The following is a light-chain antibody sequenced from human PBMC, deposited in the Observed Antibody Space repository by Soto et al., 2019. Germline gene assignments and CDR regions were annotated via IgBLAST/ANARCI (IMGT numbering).Light chain of an antibody. Sequence: QSVLTQLPSVSGAPGQRVTISCTGSSSNIGAGYDVHWYQQLPGTAPKLLIDGNSNRPSGVPDRFSGSKSGTSASLAITGLQAEDEADYYCQSYDSSLSGWVFGGGTQLPVL. V-gene: IGLV1-40*01. CDR2: GNS. CDR3: QSYDSSLSGWV. CDR1: SSNIGAGYD. J-gene: IGLJ3*02.